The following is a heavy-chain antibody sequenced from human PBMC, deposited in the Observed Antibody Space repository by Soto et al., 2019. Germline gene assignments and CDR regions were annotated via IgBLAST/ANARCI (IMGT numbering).Heavy chain of an antibody. CDR2: ISGYNGNT. D-gene: IGHD6-19*01. J-gene: IGHJ6*02. Sequence: QVQLVQSGAEVKKPGASVTVSCKTSGYTFSNYGINWVRQAPGQGLEWMGWISGYNGNTNYAQTVQGRVTMTTDTSTGTEYMELRSLKSDDAAIYYCSRFIMVGGWFGPNYYHGMDVWGQGTTVTVSS. V-gene: IGHV1-18*01. CDR1: GYTFSNYG. CDR3: SRFIMVGGWFGPNYYHGMDV.